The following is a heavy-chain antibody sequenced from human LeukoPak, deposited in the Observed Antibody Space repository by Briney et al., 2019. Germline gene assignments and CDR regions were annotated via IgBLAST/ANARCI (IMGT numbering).Heavy chain of an antibody. J-gene: IGHJ5*02. CDR1: GYTFTSYD. Sequence: ASVKVSCKASGYTFTSYDINWVRQATGQGLEWMGWMNPNSGNTGYAQKFQGRVTMARNTSISTAYMELSSLRSEDTAVYYCARDSAYSSSWLFWFDPWGQGTLVTVSS. CDR2: MNPNSGNT. D-gene: IGHD6-13*01. V-gene: IGHV1-8*01. CDR3: ARDSAYSSSWLFWFDP.